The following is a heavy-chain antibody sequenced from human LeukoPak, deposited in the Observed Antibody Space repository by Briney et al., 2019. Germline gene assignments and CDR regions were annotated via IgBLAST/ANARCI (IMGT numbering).Heavy chain of an antibody. D-gene: IGHD1-26*01. J-gene: IGHJ4*02. V-gene: IGHV1-2*06. Sequence: GASVKVSCKASGYTFTGYHMHWVRQAPGQGLEWMGRINPNTGGTEYAQKFQGRVTMTRDTSISTAYMDLSRLRSDDTAVYYCATTSGYFYYWGQGTLVTVSS. CDR1: GYTFTGYH. CDR3: ATTSGYFYY. CDR2: INPNTGGT.